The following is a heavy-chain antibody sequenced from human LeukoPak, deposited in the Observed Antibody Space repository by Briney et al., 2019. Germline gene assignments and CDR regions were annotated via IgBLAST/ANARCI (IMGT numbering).Heavy chain of an antibody. CDR1: GGSISSYY. CDR3: ASGVRSCSSTSCYEAFDY. V-gene: IGHV4-4*07. J-gene: IGHJ4*02. CDR2: IYTSGST. D-gene: IGHD2-2*01. Sequence: SSETLSLTCTVSGGSISSYYWSWIRQPAGKGLEWIGRIYTSGSTNYNPSLRSRVTMSVDTSKNQFSLKLSSVTAAGTAVYYCASGVRSCSSTSCYEAFDYWGQGTLVTVSS.